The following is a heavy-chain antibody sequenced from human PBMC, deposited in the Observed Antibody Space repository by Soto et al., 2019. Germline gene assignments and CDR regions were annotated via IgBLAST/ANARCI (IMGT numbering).Heavy chain of an antibody. CDR2: IVPIFGTT. V-gene: IGHV1-69*13. CDR3: AANSLGGGSQGDV. CDR1: GDTFSSYS. J-gene: IGHJ6*02. Sequence: ASVKVSCKASGDTFSSYSISWVRQAPGQGLEWMGGIVPIFGTTVYAPRLQGRVTITADGPTRTSYMELSGLTFEDKAVYYCAANSLGGGSQGDVWGQGTTVTVSS. D-gene: IGHD3-10*01.